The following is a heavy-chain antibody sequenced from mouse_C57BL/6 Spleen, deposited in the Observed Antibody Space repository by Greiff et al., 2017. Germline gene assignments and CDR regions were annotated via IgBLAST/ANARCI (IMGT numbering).Heavy chain of an antibody. CDR3: ARGYYYGSSFDY. Sequence: VQLQQPGAELVKPGASVKLSCKASGYTFTSYWMHWVKQRPGQGLEWIGMIPPNSGSTNYNEKFKSKATLTVDKSSSTAYMQLSSLTSEDSAVYCCARGYYYGSSFDYWGQGTTLTVSS. CDR2: IPPNSGST. V-gene: IGHV1-64*01. D-gene: IGHD1-1*01. J-gene: IGHJ2*01. CDR1: GYTFTSYW.